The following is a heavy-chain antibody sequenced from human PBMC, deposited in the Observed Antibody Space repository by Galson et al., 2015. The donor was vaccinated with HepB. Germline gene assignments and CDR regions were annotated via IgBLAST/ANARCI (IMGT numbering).Heavy chain of an antibody. J-gene: IGHJ2*01. CDR1: GGSISSYY. CDR3: ARLGLWVPFFDL. CDR2: IYYSGST. Sequence: SETLSLTCTVSGGSISSYYWSWIRQPPGKGLEWIGYIYYSGSTNYNPSLKSRVTISVDTSKNQFSLKLSSVTAADTAVYYCARLGLWVPFFDLWGRGTLVTVSS. V-gene: IGHV4-59*08. D-gene: IGHD3-16*01.